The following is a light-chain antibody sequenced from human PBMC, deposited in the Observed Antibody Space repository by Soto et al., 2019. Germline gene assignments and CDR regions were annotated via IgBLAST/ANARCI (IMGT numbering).Light chain of an antibody. Sequence: IVLTKSPGTLSFHPGERATLSCRASQSVSSSYLAWYQQKPGQAPRLLIYGASSRATGIPDRFSGSGSGTDFTLTISRLEPEDFAVYYCQQYGSSPTFGQGTKVDIK. V-gene: IGKV3-20*01. J-gene: IGKJ1*01. CDR3: QQYGSSPT. CDR1: QSVSSSY. CDR2: GAS.